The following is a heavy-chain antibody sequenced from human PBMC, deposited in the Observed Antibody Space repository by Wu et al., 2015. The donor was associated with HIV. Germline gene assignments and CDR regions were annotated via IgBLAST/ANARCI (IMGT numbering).Heavy chain of an antibody. CDR1: GGTFSNCA. V-gene: IGHV1-69*04. J-gene: IGHJ6*02. D-gene: IGHD5-24*01. CDR3: ARGSIKEMTTAPYYYYVMDV. CDR2: IIPLTGTS. Sequence: QVHLVQSGTEVKKPGSSVKVSCRTSGGTFSNCAITWVRQAPGQGLEWMGRIIPLTGTSNFAQNFQGRVTLSADKPTATLYMELSGLRSEDTAVYYCARGSIKEMTTAPYYYYVMDVWGRRDRRSPSP.